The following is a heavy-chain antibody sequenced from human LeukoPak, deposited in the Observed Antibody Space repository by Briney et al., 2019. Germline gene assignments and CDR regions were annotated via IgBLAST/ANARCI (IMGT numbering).Heavy chain of an antibody. CDR2: ISSSGSTI. J-gene: IGHJ4*02. CDR3: ARDSGGYYGDDF. V-gene: IGHV3-11*01. Sequence: GGSLRLSCAASGFTFSDYYMSWVRQAPGKGLEWVSYISSSGSTIYYADSVKGRFTISSDNAENSLYLQMNSLRGEDMAVYYCARDSGGYYGDDFWGRGTLVTVSS. CDR1: GFTFSDYY. D-gene: IGHD1-26*01.